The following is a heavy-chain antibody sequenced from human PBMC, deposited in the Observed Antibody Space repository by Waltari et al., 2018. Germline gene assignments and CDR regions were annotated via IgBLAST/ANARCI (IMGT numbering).Heavy chain of an antibody. V-gene: IGHV4-61*01. Sequence: QVQLQESGPGLVKPSETLSLTCTVSGGSVSSGSYYWSWIRQPPGKGLEWIGEINHSGSTNYNPSLKSRVTISVDTSKNQFSLKLSSVTAADTAVYYCARARIVVVPAGNWFDPWGQGTLVTVSS. D-gene: IGHD2-2*01. CDR2: INHSGST. CDR3: ARARIVVVPAGNWFDP. CDR1: GGSVSSGSYY. J-gene: IGHJ5*02.